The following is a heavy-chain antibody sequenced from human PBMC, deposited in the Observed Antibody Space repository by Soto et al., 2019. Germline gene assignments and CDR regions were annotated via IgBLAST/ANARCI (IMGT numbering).Heavy chain of an antibody. V-gene: IGHV3-23*01. Sequence: EVQLLESGGGLVQPGGSLRLSCAASGFTFSSYAMSWVRQAPGKGLEWVSAISGSGGSTYYADSVKGRYTISRDNSKNALYLQMNSPRAEDTAVYYCAKDSDSSGWYIMDYWGQGTLLAVSS. D-gene: IGHD6-19*01. CDR3: AKDSDSSGWYIMDY. CDR2: ISGSGGST. J-gene: IGHJ4*02. CDR1: GFTFSSYA.